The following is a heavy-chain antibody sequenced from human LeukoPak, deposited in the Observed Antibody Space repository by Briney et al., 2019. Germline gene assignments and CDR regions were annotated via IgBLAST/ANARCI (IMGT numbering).Heavy chain of an antibody. CDR2: ISGSGGST. CDR3: AKGSHCSSTSCPPGGWFDP. CDR1: GLTFSSYA. Sequence: GSXRLSCAASGLTFSSYAMSWGRQAPGKGLEWVSAISGSGGSTYYADSVKGRFTISRDNSKNTLYLQMNSLRAEDTAVYYCAKGSHCSSTSCPPGGWFDPWGQGTLVTVSS. V-gene: IGHV3-23*01. J-gene: IGHJ5*02. D-gene: IGHD2-2*01.